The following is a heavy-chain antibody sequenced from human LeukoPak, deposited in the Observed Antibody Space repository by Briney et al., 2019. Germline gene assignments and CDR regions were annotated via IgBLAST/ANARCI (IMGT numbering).Heavy chain of an antibody. D-gene: IGHD3-10*01. J-gene: IGHJ4*02. V-gene: IGHV1-2*02. CDR2: INPNSGGT. CDR1: GYTFTGYY. Sequence: ASVKVSCKASGYTFTGYYMHWVRQAPGQGLEWMGWINPNSGGTNYAQKFQGRVTMTRDTSISTAYMELSRLRSDDTAVYYCARNMVRGAPLLDYWGQGTLVTVSS. CDR3: ARNMVRGAPLLDY.